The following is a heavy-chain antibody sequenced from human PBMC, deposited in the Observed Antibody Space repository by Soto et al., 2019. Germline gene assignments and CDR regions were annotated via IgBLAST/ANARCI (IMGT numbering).Heavy chain of an antibody. CDR1: GGTFSSYA. CDR2: IIPIFGTA. Sequence: QVQLVQSGAEVKKPGSSVKVSCKASGGTFSSYAISWVRQAPGQGLEWMGGIIPIFGTANYAQKFQGRVTINADESTSTAYMELSSLRSEDTAVYYCARGYYDSSGYHQFRDWYFDLWGRGTLVTVSS. CDR3: ARGYYDSSGYHQFRDWYFDL. D-gene: IGHD3-22*01. J-gene: IGHJ2*01. V-gene: IGHV1-69*01.